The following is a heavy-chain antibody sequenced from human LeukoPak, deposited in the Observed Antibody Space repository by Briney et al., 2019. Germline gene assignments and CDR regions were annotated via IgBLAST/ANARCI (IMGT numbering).Heavy chain of an antibody. CDR2: ISSSSSTI. J-gene: IGHJ5*02. CDR1: GFTFSSYS. Sequence: GGSLRLSCAASGFTFSSYSMNWVRQAPGKGLEWVSYISSSSSTIYYADSVKGRFTISRDNAKNSLYLRMNSLRAEDTAVYYCARELLLWFGESLKTNWFDPWGQGTLVTVSS. CDR3: ARELLLWFGESLKTNWFDP. D-gene: IGHD3-10*01. V-gene: IGHV3-48*01.